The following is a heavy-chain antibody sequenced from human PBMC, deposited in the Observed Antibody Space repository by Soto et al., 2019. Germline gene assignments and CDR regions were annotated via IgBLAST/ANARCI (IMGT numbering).Heavy chain of an antibody. Sequence: EVQLLESGGGLVQPGGSLRLSCAGSGFTFSSYAMSWVRQAPGKGLEWVSAISGSGGSTYYADSVEGRFTISRDNSKNARDLQMNSLRAEDTAVYYCAKGMGRWLQLRYFDYWGQGTLVTVSS. D-gene: IGHD5-12*01. J-gene: IGHJ4*02. CDR2: ISGSGGST. CDR1: GFTFSSYA. V-gene: IGHV3-23*01. CDR3: AKGMGRWLQLRYFDY.